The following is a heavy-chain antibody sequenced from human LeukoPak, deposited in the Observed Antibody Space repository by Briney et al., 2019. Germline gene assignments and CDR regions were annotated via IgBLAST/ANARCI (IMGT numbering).Heavy chain of an antibody. CDR1: GGTFSSYA. D-gene: IGHD3-9*01. Sequence: SVKVSCKASGGTFSSYAISWVRQAPGQGLEWMGGIIPIFGTANYALRFQGRVTITADESTSTAYMELSSLRSEDTAVYYCATGYDILTGFGYWGQGTLVTVSS. CDR2: IIPIFGTA. V-gene: IGHV1-69*13. J-gene: IGHJ4*02. CDR3: ATGYDILTGFGY.